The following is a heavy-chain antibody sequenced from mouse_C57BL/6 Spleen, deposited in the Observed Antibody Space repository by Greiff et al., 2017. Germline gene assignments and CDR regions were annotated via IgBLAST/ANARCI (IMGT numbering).Heavy chain of an antibody. CDR1: GYTFTSYW. D-gene: IGHD2-1*01. J-gene: IGHJ3*01. V-gene: IGHV1-69*01. CDR2: LDPSDSYT. CDR3: ARSGYGNYVFAY. Sequence: QVQLQQPGAELVMPGASVKLSCKASGYTFTSYWMHWVKQRPGQGLEWIGELDPSDSYTNYNQKFKGKSTLTVDKSSSTAYMQLSSLTSEDSAVYYCARSGYGNYVFAYWGQGTLVTVSA.